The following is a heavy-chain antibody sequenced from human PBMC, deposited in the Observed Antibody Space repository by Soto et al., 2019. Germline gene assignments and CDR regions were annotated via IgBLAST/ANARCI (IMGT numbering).Heavy chain of an antibody. V-gene: IGHV3-74*01. CDR3: ARGMQGSRYFDL. Sequence: EEQLVESGGGLVQPGGSLRLSCTASGFVFSSYWMHWVRQVPGKGLVWVSRITNGGSSTSYADSVNGRFTISRDNAKSTLFLQMNSLRAEDTALYYCARGMQGSRYFDLWGRGTLVTVSS. CDR2: ITNGGSST. CDR1: GFVFSSYW. J-gene: IGHJ2*01.